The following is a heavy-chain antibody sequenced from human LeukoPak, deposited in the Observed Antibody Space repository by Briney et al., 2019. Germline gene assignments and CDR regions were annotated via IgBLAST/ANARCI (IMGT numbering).Heavy chain of an antibody. CDR3: ARHGLIVATCAFDI. V-gene: IGHV4-59*08. Sequence: PSETLSLTCTVSGGSISSYYWSWIRQPPGKGLEWIGYIYYSGSTNYNPSLKSRVTISVDTSKNQFSLKLSSVTAADTAVYYCARHGLIVATCAFDIWGQGTMVTVSS. CDR1: GGSISSYY. J-gene: IGHJ3*02. D-gene: IGHD5-12*01. CDR2: IYYSGST.